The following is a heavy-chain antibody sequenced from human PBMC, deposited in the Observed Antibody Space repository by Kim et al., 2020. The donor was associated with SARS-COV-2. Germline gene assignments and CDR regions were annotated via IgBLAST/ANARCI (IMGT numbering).Heavy chain of an antibody. CDR1: GGSISTNNYY. CDR2: IYYSGST. Sequence: SETLSLTCTVSGGSISTNNYYWGWNRQPPGKGLDWIGSIYYSGSTYYNPSLKSRVTISVDTSKNQFSLKLSSVTAAETAVYYCASIYYGSGSYHNGGYWGQGTLVTVSP. V-gene: IGHV4-39*01. CDR3: ASIYYGSGSYHNGGY. J-gene: IGHJ4*02. D-gene: IGHD3-10*01.